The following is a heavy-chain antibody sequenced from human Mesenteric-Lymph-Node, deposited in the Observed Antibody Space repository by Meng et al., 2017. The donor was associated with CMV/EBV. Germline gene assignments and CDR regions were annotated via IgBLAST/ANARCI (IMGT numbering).Heavy chain of an antibody. V-gene: IGHV4-39*01. Sequence: GSLRLSCTVSGGSISSSSDYWGWIRQPPGKGLEWIGSIYYSGNTYYNPSLESRVTISVETSKNQFSLKLSSMTAADTAVYYCARRPWRYYFDYWGQGTLVIVSS. J-gene: IGHJ4*02. CDR2: IYYSGNT. CDR3: ARRPWRYYFDY. CDR1: GGSISSSSDY.